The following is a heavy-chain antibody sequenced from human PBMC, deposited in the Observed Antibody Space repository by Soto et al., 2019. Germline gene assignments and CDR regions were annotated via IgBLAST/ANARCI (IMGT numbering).Heavy chain of an antibody. J-gene: IGHJ4*02. Sequence: GGSLRLSCAASGFTFSTYWMHWVRQIPGKGLEWVSRVKSDGSNYYADPVKGRFTISRDNAWNTVYLQMNSLRAEDTAVYYCAKVNRYYYDSKGPVAIDYWGQGTLVTVSS. CDR2: VKSDGSN. CDR3: AKVNRYYYDSKGPVAIDY. CDR1: GFTFSTYW. V-gene: IGHV3-74*01. D-gene: IGHD3-22*01.